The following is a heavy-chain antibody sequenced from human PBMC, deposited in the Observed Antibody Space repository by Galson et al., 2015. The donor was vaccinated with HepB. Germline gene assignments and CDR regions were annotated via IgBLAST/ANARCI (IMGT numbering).Heavy chain of an antibody. Sequence: SCKASGDTFNTYTITWVRQAPGQGLEWMGRIIPILGLPRYAQKFQGRLTIIADKSTRTAYMELSSLTSEDTAVYYCAREVGRYYGSGSPGYFDYWGQGTLVSVSS. CDR1: GDTFNTYT. V-gene: IGHV1-69*04. J-gene: IGHJ4*02. D-gene: IGHD3-10*01. CDR2: IIPILGLP. CDR3: AREVGRYYGSGSPGYFDY.